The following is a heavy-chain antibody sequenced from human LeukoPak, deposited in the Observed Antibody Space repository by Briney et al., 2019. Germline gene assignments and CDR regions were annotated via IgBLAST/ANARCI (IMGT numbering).Heavy chain of an antibody. J-gene: IGHJ6*02. CDR3: AKDQQYSSSWSGNGYYYGMDV. CDR1: GFTFSSYA. D-gene: IGHD6-13*01. V-gene: IGHV3-23*01. Sequence: TGGSLRLSCAASGFTFSSYAMSWVRQAPGKGLEWVSAISGSGGSTYYADSVKGRFTISRDNSKNTLYLQMNSLRAEDTAVYYCAKDQQYSSSWSGNGYYYGMDVWGQGTTVTVSS. CDR2: ISGSGGST.